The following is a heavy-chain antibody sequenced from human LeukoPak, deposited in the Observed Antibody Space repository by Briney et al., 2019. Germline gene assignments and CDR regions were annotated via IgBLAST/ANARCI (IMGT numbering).Heavy chain of an antibody. CDR3: ARTMTTMTTRGELDF. Sequence: ASVKVSCTASGYTFSNYVLTWVRQAPGQGLVWMGRISTYTGNSKYAQKFQDRVTMTTDTSTSTAYMELSNLSSDDTAVYYCARTMTTMTTRGELDFWGQGTLVTVSS. J-gene: IGHJ4*02. D-gene: IGHD4-17*01. CDR1: GYTFSNYV. V-gene: IGHV1-18*01. CDR2: ISTYTGNS.